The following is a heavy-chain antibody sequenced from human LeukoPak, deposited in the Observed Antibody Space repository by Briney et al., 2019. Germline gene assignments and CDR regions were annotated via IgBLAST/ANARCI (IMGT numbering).Heavy chain of an antibody. CDR2: INHSGST. CDR3: ASSSGWYPGFDY. Sequence: SETLSLTCAVYGGSFSGYYWSWIRQPPGKGLEWIGEINHSGSTNYNPSLKSRVTISVDTSKNQFSLKLSSVTAADTAVYYCASSSGWYPGFDYWGQGTPVTVSS. CDR1: GGSFSGYY. D-gene: IGHD6-19*01. V-gene: IGHV4-34*01. J-gene: IGHJ4*02.